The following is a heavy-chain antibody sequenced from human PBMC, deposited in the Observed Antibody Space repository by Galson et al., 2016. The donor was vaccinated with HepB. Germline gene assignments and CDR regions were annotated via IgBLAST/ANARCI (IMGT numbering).Heavy chain of an antibody. V-gene: IGHV3-48*03. CDR1: GFTFSRYE. CDR3: ATSDSGGDTFVDV. Sequence: SLRLSCAASGFTFSRYEMNWVRQAPGKGLEWVSYISSSGTTIYYADSVKGRFTISRDNAKNSLYLQMNSLRAEDTAVYYCATSDSGGDTFVDVWGQGTTVIVTS. D-gene: IGHD4-23*01. J-gene: IGHJ6*02. CDR2: ISSSGTTI.